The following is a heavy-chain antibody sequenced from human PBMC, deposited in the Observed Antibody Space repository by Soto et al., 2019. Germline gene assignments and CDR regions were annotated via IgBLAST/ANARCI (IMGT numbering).Heavy chain of an antibody. D-gene: IGHD3-9*01. V-gene: IGHV1-2*02. CDR1: GYIFSSHC. CDR2: INPGGGRT. CDR3: ARDKDILTGYNDAFDI. Sequence: ASVKVSCKASGYIFSSHCIYWVRQAPGQGLQWMGIINPGGGRTAYAQKFQGRVTMTRDTSISTAYMELSRLRSDDTAVYYCARDKDILTGYNDAFDIWGQGTMVTVSS. J-gene: IGHJ3*02.